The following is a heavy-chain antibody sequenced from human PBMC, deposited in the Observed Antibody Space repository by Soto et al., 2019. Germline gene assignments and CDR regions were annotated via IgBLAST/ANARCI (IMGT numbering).Heavy chain of an antibody. D-gene: IGHD1-26*01. CDR1: GFTFTGYG. J-gene: IGHJ4*02. CDR2: VRSDGDTT. V-gene: IGHV3-23*01. CDR3: AKGKGVGATPDGANC. Sequence: EVQVLESGGGLVQPGGSLRLSCAASGFTFTGYGMNWVRQAPGKGLEWVSGVRSDGDTTYNAESVKGRFTVSRDTSKNAVYLQMNSLRVEDTAVYYCAKGKGVGATPDGANCWGQGTRVTVSP.